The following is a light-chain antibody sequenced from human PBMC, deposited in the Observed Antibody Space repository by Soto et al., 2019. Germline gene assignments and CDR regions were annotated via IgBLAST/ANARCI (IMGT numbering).Light chain of an antibody. CDR3: QQRSNWPPIT. J-gene: IGKJ5*01. CDR2: GGS. CDR1: QSVSSNH. Sequence: DIVLTQSPGTLSLSAGERATLSCRASQSVSSNHLAWYQQKPGQAPRLLIYGGSSRATGIPVRFSGSGSETDFTLTITRLEPEDFAVYYCQQRSNWPPITFGQGTRLEIK. V-gene: IGKV3D-20*02.